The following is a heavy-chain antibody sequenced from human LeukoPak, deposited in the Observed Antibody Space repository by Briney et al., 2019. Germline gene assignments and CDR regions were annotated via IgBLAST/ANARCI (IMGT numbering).Heavy chain of an antibody. V-gene: IGHV3-23*01. D-gene: IGHD6-19*01. CDR2: VSGSGDTT. J-gene: IGHJ4*02. CDR1: GFTFSSNA. Sequence: GGSLRLSCAASGFTFSSNAMSWVRQAPGTGLEWVSAVSGSGDTTYYADSVKGRFTISRDNSKNTLYLRMNSLRAEDTAVYYCAKAVGSSGWQGFDYWGQGTLVTVSS. CDR3: AKAVGSSGWQGFDY.